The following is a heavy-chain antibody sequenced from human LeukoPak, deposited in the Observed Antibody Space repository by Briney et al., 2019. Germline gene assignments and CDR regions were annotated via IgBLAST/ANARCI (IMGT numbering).Heavy chain of an antibody. J-gene: IGHJ4*02. Sequence: ASVKVSCKASGYTFTSYGISWVRQAPGQGLEWMGWISAYNGNTNYAQKLQGRVTMTTDTSTSTAYMELRSLRSDDTAVYYCAGDGYYDSSGSDDYWGQGTLVTVSS. CDR2: ISAYNGNT. D-gene: IGHD3-22*01. CDR3: AGDGYYDSSGSDDY. V-gene: IGHV1-18*01. CDR1: GYTFTSYG.